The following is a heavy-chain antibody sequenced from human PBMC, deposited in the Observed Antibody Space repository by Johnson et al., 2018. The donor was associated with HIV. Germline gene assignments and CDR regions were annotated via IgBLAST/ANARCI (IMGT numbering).Heavy chain of an antibody. CDR1: GFTFKDYA. J-gene: IGHJ3*02. D-gene: IGHD3-3*01. Sequence: QLVESGGGLVQPGRSLRLSCAASGFTFKDYAMHWVRQTPEKGLEWVSAISWNSASIYYADSVKGRFTISRDNSKNTLYLQMNSLRAEDTAIYYCAKTAWVFEGDASDIWGQGTMVTVSS. V-gene: IGHV3-9*01. CDR3: AKTAWVFEGDASDI. CDR2: ISWNSASI.